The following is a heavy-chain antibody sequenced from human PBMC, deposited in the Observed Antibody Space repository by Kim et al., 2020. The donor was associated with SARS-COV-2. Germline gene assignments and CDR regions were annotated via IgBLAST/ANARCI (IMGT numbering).Heavy chain of an antibody. CDR2: INHSGST. Sequence: SETLSLTCAVYGGSFSGYYWSWIRQPPGKGLEWIGEINHSGSTNYNPSLKSRVTISVDTSKNQFSLKLSSVTAADTAVYYCARGKTSPHLYCSSTSCWG. CDR1: GGSFSGYY. CDR3: ARGKTSPHLYCSSTSC. V-gene: IGHV4-34*01. J-gene: IGHJ1*01. D-gene: IGHD2-2*01.